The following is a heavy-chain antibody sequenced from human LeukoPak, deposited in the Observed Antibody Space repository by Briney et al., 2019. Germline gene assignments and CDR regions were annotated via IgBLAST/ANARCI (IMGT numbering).Heavy chain of an antibody. Sequence: GRSLRLSCAASGFTFIDYDMHSVRQVIGKGLEWVSAIGIRGDTHYSASVKGRFTISRENAESTLYLQMNSLRAEDTAVYYCAKGGIQVSGIDEFDYWGQGTLVTVSS. V-gene: IGHV3-13*01. CDR2: IGIRGDT. J-gene: IGHJ4*02. CDR1: GFTFIDYD. D-gene: IGHD6-19*01. CDR3: AKGGIQVSGIDEFDY.